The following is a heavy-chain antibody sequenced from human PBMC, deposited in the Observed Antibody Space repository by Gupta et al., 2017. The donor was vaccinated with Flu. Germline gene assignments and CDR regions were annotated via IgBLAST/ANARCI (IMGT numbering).Heavy chain of an antibody. CDR2: ISAYNGNT. CDR1: GYTFTSYG. D-gene: IGHD3-3*01. V-gene: IGHV1-18*01. J-gene: IGHJ4*02. Sequence: QVQLVQSGAEVKKPGASVKVSCQASGYTFTSYGISWVRPAPGQGLEWMGWISAYNGNTNYAQKLQGRVTMTTDTSTSTAYMELRSLRSDDTAVYYCARGKSAGVIIPTTRGSEFDYWGQGTLVTVSS. CDR3: ARGKSAGVIIPTTRGSEFDY.